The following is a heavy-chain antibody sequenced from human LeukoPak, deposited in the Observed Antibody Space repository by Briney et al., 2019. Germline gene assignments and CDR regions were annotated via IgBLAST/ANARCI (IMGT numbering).Heavy chain of an antibody. Sequence: GGSLRLSCPASGFTLSSYAMTWVRQAPGKGLEWVGHIKTDGSETYYLDSLRGRFSISRDNTNNALYLQMNSLRVEGTAVYYCVKNNGWFHLAQWGQGTLVTVSS. V-gene: IGHV3-7*03. D-gene: IGHD6-19*01. J-gene: IGHJ4*02. CDR3: VKNNGWFHLAQ. CDR1: GFTLSSYA. CDR2: IKTDGSET.